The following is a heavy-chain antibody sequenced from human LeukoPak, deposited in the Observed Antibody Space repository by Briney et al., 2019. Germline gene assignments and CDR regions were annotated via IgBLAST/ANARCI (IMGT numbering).Heavy chain of an antibody. D-gene: IGHD4-17*01. CDR1: GYTFTGYH. Sequence: ASVKVSCKASGYTFTGYHMHWVRQAPGQGLEWMGIINPSGGSTSYAQKFQGRVTMTRDTSTSTVYMELSSLRSEDTAVYYCASPVSTDGMDVWGQGTTVTVSS. CDR2: INPSGGST. CDR3: ASPVSTDGMDV. V-gene: IGHV1-46*01. J-gene: IGHJ6*02.